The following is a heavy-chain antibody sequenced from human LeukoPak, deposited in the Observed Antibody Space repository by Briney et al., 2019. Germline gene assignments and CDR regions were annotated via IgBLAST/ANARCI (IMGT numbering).Heavy chain of an antibody. CDR1: GASISKDY. CDR3: ARARTNYYYDSSGYTTRGGFFDS. D-gene: IGHD3-22*01. J-gene: IGHJ4*02. CDR2: IDQSGST. Sequence: PSETLSLTCTVSGASISKDYWAWIRQPPGKGLEWIGKIDQSGSTIYNSSLKSRVTISVDTSKNQFSLNLTSVTAADTAFYYCARARTNYYYDSSGYTTRGGFFDSWGLGTLVTVSS. V-gene: IGHV4-34*01.